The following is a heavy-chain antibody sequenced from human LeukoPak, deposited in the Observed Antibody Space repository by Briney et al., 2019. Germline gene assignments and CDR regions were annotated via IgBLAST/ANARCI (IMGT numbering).Heavy chain of an antibody. J-gene: IGHJ3*02. V-gene: IGHV4-30-2*01. Sequence: PSETLSLTCTVSGDSISSGGYHWDWVRQPPGKGLEWIGYFYHSGGTYYNPSLKSRVTISVDRSKNQFSLRLSSVTAADTAMYYCARSSSWYPHDAFDIWGQGTMVTVSS. CDR1: GDSISSGGYH. CDR2: FYHSGGT. CDR3: ARSSSWYPHDAFDI. D-gene: IGHD6-13*01.